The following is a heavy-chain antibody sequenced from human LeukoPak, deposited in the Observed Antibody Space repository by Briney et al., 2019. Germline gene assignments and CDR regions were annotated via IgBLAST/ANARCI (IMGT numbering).Heavy chain of an antibody. CDR1: GYTFSNYD. J-gene: IGHJ4*02. D-gene: IGHD6-13*01. CDR2: IT. Sequence: GASVKASCKASGYTFSNYDISWVRQAPGQGLEWMGWITNYAQKFQGRVTMTTDTPTSTAYMELRSLRSDDTAVYYCARTAAGTNYFDYWGQGTLVTVSS. CDR3: ARTAAGTNYFDY. V-gene: IGHV1-18*01.